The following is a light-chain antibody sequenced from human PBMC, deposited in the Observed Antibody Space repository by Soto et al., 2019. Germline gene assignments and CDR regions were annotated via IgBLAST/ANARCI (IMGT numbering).Light chain of an antibody. Sequence: EIVLTQSPGTLSLSPGERATLSCRASQSVSSVSLAWYQQKPGQAPMLLIYGASSSATVIPYRFSGSGSGTAFTLIISRLEPEDFAVYYCQRYGSSLYTFGQGTKLEIK. CDR3: QRYGSSLYT. J-gene: IGKJ2*01. CDR2: GAS. CDR1: QSVSSVS. V-gene: IGKV3-20*01.